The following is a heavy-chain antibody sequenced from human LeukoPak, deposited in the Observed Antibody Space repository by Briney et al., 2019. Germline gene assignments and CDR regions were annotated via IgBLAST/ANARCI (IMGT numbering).Heavy chain of an antibody. CDR1: GFTFSNYA. J-gene: IGHJ4*02. Sequence: GGSLRLTCAASGFTFSNYAMSWVRQAPGKGLEWVSVIYSGGKTYYTDSVKGRFTISRDNSKNTLYLQMISLRVEDTAVYYCAGGIAVAGLDYWGQGTLVTVSS. D-gene: IGHD6-19*01. CDR2: IYSGGKT. CDR3: AGGIAVAGLDY. V-gene: IGHV3-23*03.